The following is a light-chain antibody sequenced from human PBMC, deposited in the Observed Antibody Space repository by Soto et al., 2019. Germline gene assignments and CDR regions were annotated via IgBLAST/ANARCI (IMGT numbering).Light chain of an antibody. CDR1: QGISNS. CDR2: GAS. V-gene: IGKV1-27*01. CDR3: QKYNSAPRT. Sequence: DIQMTQSPSSLSASVGERVTITCLTSQGISNSLAWYQQKPGKVPKLLIHGASTLQSGVPSRFSGSGSGTDFTLTISSLQPEDVATYYCQKYNSAPRTFGQGTKVDI. J-gene: IGKJ1*01.